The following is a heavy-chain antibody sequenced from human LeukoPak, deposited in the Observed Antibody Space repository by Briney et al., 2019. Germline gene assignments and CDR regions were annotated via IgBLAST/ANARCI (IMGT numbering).Heavy chain of an antibody. CDR3: AREPHDYTMYYFDY. Sequence: GGSLRLSCAASGSTFSSYSMNWVRQAPGKGLEWVSYISSGGDTMYYADSVKGRFTISRDNARNSLYLQMNNLRAEDTAVYYCAREPHDYTMYYFDYWGRGTLVTVSS. J-gene: IGHJ4*02. CDR2: ISSGGDTM. CDR1: GSTFSSYS. V-gene: IGHV3-48*04. D-gene: IGHD4-11*01.